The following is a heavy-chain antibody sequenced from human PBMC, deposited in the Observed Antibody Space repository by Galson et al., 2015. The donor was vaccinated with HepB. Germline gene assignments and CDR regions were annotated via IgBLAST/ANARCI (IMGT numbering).Heavy chain of an antibody. D-gene: IGHD3-3*01. J-gene: IGHJ6*02. CDR3: ATSYYDFWSGYDSPWYSYGMDV. Sequence: SLRLSCAASGFTFSSYGMHWVRQAPGKGLEWVAVISYDGSNKYYADSVKGRFTISRDNSKNTLYLQMNSLRAEDTAVYYCATSYYDFWSGYDSPWYSYGMDVWGQGTTVTVSS. V-gene: IGHV3-30*03. CDR1: GFTFSSYG. CDR2: ISYDGSNK.